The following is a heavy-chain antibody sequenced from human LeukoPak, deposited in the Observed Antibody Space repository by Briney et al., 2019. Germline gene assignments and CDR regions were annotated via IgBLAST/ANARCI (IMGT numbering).Heavy chain of an antibody. J-gene: IGHJ4*02. CDR3: ARDNSSSSRFDY. V-gene: IGHV3-21*01. CDR1: GFTVSSNY. D-gene: IGHD6-13*01. Sequence: GGSLRLSCAASGFTVSSNYMNWVRQAPGKGLEWVSSISSSSSYIYYADSVKGRFTISRDNAKNSLYLQMNSLRAEDTAVYYCARDNSSSSRFDYWGQGTLVTVSS. CDR2: ISSSSSYI.